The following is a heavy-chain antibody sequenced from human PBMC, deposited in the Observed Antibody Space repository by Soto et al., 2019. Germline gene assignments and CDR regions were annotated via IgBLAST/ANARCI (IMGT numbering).Heavy chain of an antibody. CDR3: ASRHSSPYFDY. J-gene: IGHJ4*02. CDR1: GVSIRSSSYY. Sequence: PSETQSLTCTVSGVSIRSSSYYWGWIRQPPGKGLEWIGSIYYSGSTYYNPSLKSRVTISVDTSKNQFSLKLNSVTAADTAVYYCASRHSSPYFDYWGQGTLVTVSS. V-gene: IGHV4-39*01. CDR2: IYYSGST. D-gene: IGHD6-13*01.